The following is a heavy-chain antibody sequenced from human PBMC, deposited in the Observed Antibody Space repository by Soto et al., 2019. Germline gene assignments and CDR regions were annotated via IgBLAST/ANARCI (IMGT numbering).Heavy chain of an antibody. J-gene: IGHJ4*02. CDR3: ANWTGGYCSGGRCYLDDPFDY. V-gene: IGHV3-23*01. D-gene: IGHD2-15*01. CDR2: ISGSAAST. Sequence: EVHLLESGGDLVQPGGSLRLSCAASGFTFSNYAMSWVRQAPGKGLDWVSGISGSAASTFYADSVKGRFTISRDNSKNTLYLQMNSLRAEDTAVYYCANWTGGYCSGGRCYLDDPFDYWGQGTMVTVSS. CDR1: GFTFSNYA.